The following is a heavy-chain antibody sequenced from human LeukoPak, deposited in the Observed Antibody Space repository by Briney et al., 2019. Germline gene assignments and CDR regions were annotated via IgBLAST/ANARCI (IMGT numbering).Heavy chain of an antibody. CDR2: ISSSSSYI. Sequence: GGSLRLSCAASGFTFSSSAMSWVRQAPGKGLEWVSSISSSSSYIYYAGSVKGRFTISRDNAKNSLYLQMNSLRAEDTAVYYCARDSSGYSSSWYHYYYYGMDVWGQGTTVTVSS. D-gene: IGHD6-13*01. V-gene: IGHV3-21*01. CDR3: ARDSSGYSSSWYHYYYYGMDV. J-gene: IGHJ6*02. CDR1: GFTFSSSA.